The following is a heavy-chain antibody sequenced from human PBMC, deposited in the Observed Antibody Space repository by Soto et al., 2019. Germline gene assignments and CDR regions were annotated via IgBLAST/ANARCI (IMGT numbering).Heavy chain of an antibody. V-gene: IGHV3-9*01. CDR3: AKGRYDFCSPYYFDS. J-gene: IGHJ4*02. CDR2: ITWNSRVL. D-gene: IGHD3-3*01. CDR1: GLHFDDFA. Sequence: SLRLSCVGTGLHFDDFAMHWVRQAPGKGLEWVSGITWNSRVLAYADSVKGRFTISRDNARNSLYLQMDSLRDEDTALYYCAKGRYDFCSPYYFDSWGQGTLVTVPQ.